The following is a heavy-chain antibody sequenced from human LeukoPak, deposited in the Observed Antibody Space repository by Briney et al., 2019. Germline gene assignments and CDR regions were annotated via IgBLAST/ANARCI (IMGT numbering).Heavy chain of an antibody. CDR3: ASVTTVTTKGHGAFDT. V-gene: IGHV1-69*13. Sequence: ASVKVSCKASGGTFSSYAISWVRQAPGQGLEWLGGIIPIFGSSNYAQNFQDRVTITADESTSTAYMELSSLRSEDTAVYYCASVTTVTTKGHGAFDTWGQGTMVTVSS. J-gene: IGHJ3*02. CDR1: GGTFSSYA. CDR2: IIPIFGSS. D-gene: IGHD4-17*01.